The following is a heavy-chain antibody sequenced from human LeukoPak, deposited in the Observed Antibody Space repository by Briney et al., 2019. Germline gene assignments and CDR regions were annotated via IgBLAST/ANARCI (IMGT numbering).Heavy chain of an antibody. Sequence: GGSLRLSCAASGFTLSTYAMSWVRQTPGKGLEWVAATSSSDAGTYHADSVRGRFTISRDNSKNTLCLQMNSLRAEDAAVYFCARGGVDYYGSGTYYLMYYFDYWGQGALVTVSS. D-gene: IGHD3-10*01. CDR2: TSSSDAGT. J-gene: IGHJ4*02. CDR1: GFTLSTYA. V-gene: IGHV3-23*01. CDR3: ARGGVDYYGSGTYYLMYYFDY.